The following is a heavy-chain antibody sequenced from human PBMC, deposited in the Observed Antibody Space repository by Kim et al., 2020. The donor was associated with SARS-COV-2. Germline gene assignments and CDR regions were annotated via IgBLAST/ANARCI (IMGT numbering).Heavy chain of an antibody. CDR1: GFTFDDYT. D-gene: IGHD3-9*01. Sequence: GGSLRLSCAASGFTFDDYTMHWVRQAPGKGLEWVSLITWDGDDTYYADSVKGRFTISRDNSKSYLYLQMTSLRTEDNASYYCAKDIAQPDLLTGHYDYY. CDR2: ITWDGDDT. J-gene: IGHJ6*01. CDR3: AKDIAQPDLLTGHYDYY. V-gene: IGHV3-43*01.